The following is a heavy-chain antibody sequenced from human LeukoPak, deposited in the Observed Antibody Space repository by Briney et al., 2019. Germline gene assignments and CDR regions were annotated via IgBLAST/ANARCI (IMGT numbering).Heavy chain of an antibody. D-gene: IGHD6-6*01. J-gene: IGHJ6*03. CDR3: ATEASSSSRSGYYYMDV. CDR1: GFTFSSYW. Sequence: PGGSLRLSCAASGFTFSSYWMSWVRQAPGKGLEWVANIKQDGSEKYYVDSVKGRFTISRDNAKNSLYLQMNSLRAEDTAVYYCATEASSSSRSGYYYMDVWGRRTTVTVSS. CDR2: IKQDGSEK. V-gene: IGHV3-7*04.